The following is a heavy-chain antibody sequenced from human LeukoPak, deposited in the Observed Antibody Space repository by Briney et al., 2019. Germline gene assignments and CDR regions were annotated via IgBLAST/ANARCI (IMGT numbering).Heavy chain of an antibody. V-gene: IGHV3-64D*06. Sequence: PGGSLRHSWSGSGFTLINYLMHAVGQAPGKGLEYVSVIDTYGDTTYYADSVKGRFTISRDNSKNTLYLQMSSLKAEDTAVYYCVKASGNYFARPSYHFDFWGQGTLVTVSS. D-gene: IGHD1-7*01. CDR3: VKASGNYFARPSYHFDF. CDR1: GFTLINYL. J-gene: IGHJ4*02. CDR2: IDTYGDTT.